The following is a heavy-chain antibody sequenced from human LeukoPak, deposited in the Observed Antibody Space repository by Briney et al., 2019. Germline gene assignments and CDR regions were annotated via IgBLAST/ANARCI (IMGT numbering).Heavy chain of an antibody. CDR2: IHYSGST. D-gene: IGHD6-19*01. Sequence: SETLSLTCTASGGSISSSTYYWGWIRQPPGRGPEWMGSIHYSGSTYYNPSLKSRVTISVDTSKNQFSLNLSSVTAADTAVYYCARPLSSDWYAPPAYWGQGTLVTVSS. CDR3: ARPLSSDWYAPPAY. V-gene: IGHV4-39*01. J-gene: IGHJ4*02. CDR1: GGSISSSTYY.